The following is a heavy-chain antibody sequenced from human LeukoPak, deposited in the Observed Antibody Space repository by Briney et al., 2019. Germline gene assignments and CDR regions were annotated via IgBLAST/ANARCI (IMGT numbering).Heavy chain of an antibody. J-gene: IGHJ5*02. V-gene: IGHV1-18*01. CDR1: GYTFTSYG. Sequence: EASVKVSCKASGYTFTSYGISWVRQAPGQGLEWMGWISAYNGNTNYAQKLQGRVTMTTDTSTSTAYMELRSLRSDDTAVYYCARDRRYDFWSGYYTANWFDPWGQGTLVTVSS. D-gene: IGHD3-3*01. CDR3: ARDRRYDFWSGYYTANWFDP. CDR2: ISAYNGNT.